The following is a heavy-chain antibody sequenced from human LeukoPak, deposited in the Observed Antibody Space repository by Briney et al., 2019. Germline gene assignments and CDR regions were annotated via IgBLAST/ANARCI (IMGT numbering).Heavy chain of an antibody. D-gene: IGHD5-24*01. CDR2: ISSSGATT. CDR1: GFTFSTYS. CDR3: AKDRNAWPTNFDS. V-gene: IGHV3-23*01. J-gene: IGHJ4*02. Sequence: PGWSVTLSRPASGFTFSTYSVNWLRQAPGKGLEGVAAISSSGATTYYAASVKGRFSISRDNSKNTLYLRMNSLRAEDTAVYYCAKDRNAWPTNFDSWGQGTLVTVSA.